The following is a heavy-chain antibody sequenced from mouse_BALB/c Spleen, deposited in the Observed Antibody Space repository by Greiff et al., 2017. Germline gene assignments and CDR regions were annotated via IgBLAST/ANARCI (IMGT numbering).Heavy chain of an antibody. CDR3: ARGRPRTAMDY. V-gene: IGHV5-6-3*01. Sequence: EVMLVESGGGLVQPGGSLKLSCAASGFTFSSYGMSWVRQTPDKRLELVATINSNGGSTYYPDSVKGRFTISRDNAKNTLYLQMSSLKSEDTAMYYCARGRPRTAMDYWGQGTSVTVSS. CDR1: GFTFSSYG. CDR2: INSNGGST. J-gene: IGHJ4*01.